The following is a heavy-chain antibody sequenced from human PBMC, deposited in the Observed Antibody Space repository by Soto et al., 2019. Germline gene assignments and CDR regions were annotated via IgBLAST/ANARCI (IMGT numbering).Heavy chain of an antibody. CDR3: ARETGENWTYEAH. CDR2: IYYGGRT. Sequence: PSETLSLTCTVSGVSVSTNTQYWGWIRQSPGKGLEWIGSIYYGGRTYYNPSLKSRVTISVDTSKNQFSLRLSSVTAADTALYYCARETGENWTYEAHWGPGTLVTVSS. V-gene: IGHV4-39*07. D-gene: IGHD1-7*01. CDR1: GVSVSTNTQY. J-gene: IGHJ1*01.